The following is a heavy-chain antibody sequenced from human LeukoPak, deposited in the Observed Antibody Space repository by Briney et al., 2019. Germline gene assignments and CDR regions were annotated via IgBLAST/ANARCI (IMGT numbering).Heavy chain of an antibody. V-gene: IGHV3-33*01. Sequence: GGSLRLSCAASGFTFSHFGMHWIRQAPGKGLEWVAVIFYNGGNKYYGDSVKGRFTISRDNSKNTHDLQMNSLRAEDTGVYYCARDRGGTYTVGGAFDVWGQGILVTVSS. CDR3: ARDRGGTYTVGGAFDV. CDR1: GFTFSHFG. D-gene: IGHD1-26*01. CDR2: IFYNGGNK. J-gene: IGHJ3*01.